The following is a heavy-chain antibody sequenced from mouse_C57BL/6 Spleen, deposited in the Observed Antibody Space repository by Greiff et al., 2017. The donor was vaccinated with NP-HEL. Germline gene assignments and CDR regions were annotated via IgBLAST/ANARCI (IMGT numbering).Heavy chain of an antibody. V-gene: IGHV14-4*01. CDR2: IDPENGDT. CDR3: TTSTMVTLFEY. D-gene: IGHD2-2*01. J-gene: IGHJ2*01. CDR1: GFNIKDDY. Sequence: EVQLVESGAELVRPGASVKLSCTASGFNIKDDYMHWVKQRPEQGLEWIGWIDPENGDTEYASKFQGKATITADTSSNTAYLQLSSLTSEDTAVYYCTTSTMVTLFEYRGASATLSVSS.